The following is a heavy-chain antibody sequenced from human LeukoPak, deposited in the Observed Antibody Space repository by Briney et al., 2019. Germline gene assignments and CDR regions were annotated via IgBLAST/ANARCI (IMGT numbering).Heavy chain of an antibody. V-gene: IGHV4-30-4*01. Sequence: SETLSLTCTVSGGSVSRGDYYWTWIRQPPGKGLEWIGHIYYSGNTYYDPSLKSRVIISVDTSKNQFSLELNSVTAADTAVYYCARDSYSYGYGGFDYWGQGILVTVSS. CDR1: GGSVSRGDYY. D-gene: IGHD5-18*01. CDR3: ARDSYSYGYGGFDY. J-gene: IGHJ4*02. CDR2: IYYSGNT.